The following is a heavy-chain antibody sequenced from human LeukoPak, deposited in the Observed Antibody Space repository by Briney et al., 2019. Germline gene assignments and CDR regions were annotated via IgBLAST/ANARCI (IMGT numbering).Heavy chain of an antibody. J-gene: IGHJ6*03. CDR2: INPSGGST. CDR1: GYTFTGYY. V-gene: IGHV1-46*01. D-gene: IGHD5-18*01. Sequence: ASVKVSCKASGYTFTGYYMHWVRQAPGQGLEWMRIINPSGGSTSYAQKFQGRVTMTRDMSTSTVYMELSSLRSEDTAVYYCARGIQLWLNYYYYMDVWGKGTTITVSS. CDR3: ARGIQLWLNYYYYMDV.